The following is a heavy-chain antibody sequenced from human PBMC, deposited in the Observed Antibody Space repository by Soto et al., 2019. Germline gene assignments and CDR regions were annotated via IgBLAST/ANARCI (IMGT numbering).Heavy chain of an antibody. CDR3: ARESEDLTSNFDY. CDR1: GFSFTRYS. V-gene: IGHV3-21*06. CDR2: ISSTTNYI. Sequence: GGSLRLSCAASGFSFTRYSMNWVRQAPGKGLEWVSSISSTTNYIYYGDSMKGRFTISRDNAKNSLYLEMNSLRAEDTAVYYCARESEDLTSNFDYWGQGTLVTVS. J-gene: IGHJ4*02.